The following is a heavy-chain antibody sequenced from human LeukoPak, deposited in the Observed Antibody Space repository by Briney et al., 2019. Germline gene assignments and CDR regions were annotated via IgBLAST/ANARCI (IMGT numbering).Heavy chain of an antibody. Sequence: PSETLSLTCTVSGGSISSGSYYWSWIRQPAGKGLEWIGRIYTSGSTNYNPSLKSRVTISVDTSKNQFSLKLSSVTAADTAVYYCARDREKWEPVTRKYSYYMDVWGKGTTVTVSS. J-gene: IGHJ6*03. CDR2: IYTSGST. V-gene: IGHV4-61*02. CDR3: ARDREKWEPVTRKYSYYMDV. D-gene: IGHD1-26*01. CDR1: GGSISSGSYY.